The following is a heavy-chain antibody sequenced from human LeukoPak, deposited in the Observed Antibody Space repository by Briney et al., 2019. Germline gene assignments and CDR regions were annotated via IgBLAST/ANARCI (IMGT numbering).Heavy chain of an antibody. J-gene: IGHJ4*02. CDR1: GGSISSYS. V-gene: IGHV4-59*01. Sequence: PSETLSLTCTVSGGSISSYSWSWIRQPPGKGLEWIGYILYSGSTNYNPSLKSRVTISPDTSKNQFSLNLTSVTAADTAVYYCARAGGIRGSALDPDYWGQGTLVTVSS. CDR2: ILYSGST. CDR3: ARAGGIRGSALDPDY. D-gene: IGHD3-10*01.